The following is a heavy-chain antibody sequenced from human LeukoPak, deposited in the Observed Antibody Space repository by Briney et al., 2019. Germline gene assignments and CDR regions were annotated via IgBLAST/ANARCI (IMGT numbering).Heavy chain of an antibody. Sequence: GESLKISCQASGYSFTNYWIAWVRQMPGKGLEWMGIIYPGDSDSRYSPSFQGQDTISADKSISTAYLQWSSLKASDTAMYYCARHGLRVGAYSDAFDIWGQGPMVTVSS. D-gene: IGHD1-26*01. J-gene: IGHJ3*02. CDR2: IYPGDSDS. V-gene: IGHV5-51*01. CDR3: ARHGLRVGAYSDAFDI. CDR1: GYSFTNYW.